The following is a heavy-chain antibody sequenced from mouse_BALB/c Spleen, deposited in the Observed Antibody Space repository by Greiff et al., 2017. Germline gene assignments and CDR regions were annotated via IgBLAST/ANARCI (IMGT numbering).Heavy chain of an antibody. D-gene: IGHD3-3*01. CDR1: GYTFTSYW. V-gene: IGHV1-7*01. CDR3: ASGDGFAY. CDR2: INPSTGYT. Sequence: QVQLQQSGAELAKPGASVKLSCKASGYTFTSYWMHWVKQRPGQGLEWIGYINPSTGYTEYNQKFKDKATLTADKSSSTAYMQLSSLTSEDTAVYYCASGDGFAYWGQGTLVTVSA. J-gene: IGHJ3*01.